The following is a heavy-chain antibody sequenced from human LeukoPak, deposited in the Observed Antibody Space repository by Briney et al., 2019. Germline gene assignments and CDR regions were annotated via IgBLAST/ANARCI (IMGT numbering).Heavy chain of an antibody. D-gene: IGHD3-10*01. CDR1: GFTFSSYS. CDR2: ISSSSSYI. CDR3: ARVAGSDAFDI. Sequence: GGSLRLSCAASGFTFSSYSMNWVRQAPGKGLEWVSSISSSSSYIYYADSVKGRLTISRDNAKNSLYLQMNSLRAEDTAVYYCARVAGSDAFDIWGQGTMVTVSS. V-gene: IGHV3-21*01. J-gene: IGHJ3*02.